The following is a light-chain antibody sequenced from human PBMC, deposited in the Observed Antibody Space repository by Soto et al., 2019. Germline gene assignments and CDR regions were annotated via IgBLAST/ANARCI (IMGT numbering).Light chain of an antibody. Sequence: EIVLTQSPATLSLSPGERATLSCGASQSVSTNYVAWYQKKPGLAPRLLIYDASTRATAISDRFTGSGSGTDFTLTISRVENEDFEVYYCQQYGSTPTFGGGTKVDIK. CDR3: QQYGSTPT. CDR2: DAS. CDR1: QSVSTNY. V-gene: IGKV3D-20*01. J-gene: IGKJ4*01.